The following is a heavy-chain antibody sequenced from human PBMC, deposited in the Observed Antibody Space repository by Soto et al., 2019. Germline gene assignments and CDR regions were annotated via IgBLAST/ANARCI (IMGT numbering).Heavy chain of an antibody. CDR2: IYHSGST. CDR1: GGSISSSNW. Sequence: SETLSLTCAVSGGSISSSNWWTWVRQPPGKGLEWIGEIYHSGSTNYNPSLKSRVTISVDKSKNQFSLKLTSVTAADTAVYYCARDRAVAGSDYWGQGTLVTAPQ. V-gene: IGHV4-4*02. CDR3: ARDRAVAGSDY. D-gene: IGHD6-19*01. J-gene: IGHJ4*02.